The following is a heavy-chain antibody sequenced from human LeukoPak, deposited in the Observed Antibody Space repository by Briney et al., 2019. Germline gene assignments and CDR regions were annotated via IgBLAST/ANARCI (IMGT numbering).Heavy chain of an antibody. V-gene: IGHV3-48*03. CDR3: AGFGSGYNY. D-gene: IGHD3-22*01. CDR2: ISSSGSTI. CDR1: GFTFSSYE. J-gene: IGHJ4*02. Sequence: PGGSLRLSCAASGFTFSSYEMNWVRQAPGKGLEWVSYISSSGSTIYYADSVKGRFTISRDNAKNSLYLQMNSLRAEDTAAYYSAGFGSGYNYWGQGTLVTVSS.